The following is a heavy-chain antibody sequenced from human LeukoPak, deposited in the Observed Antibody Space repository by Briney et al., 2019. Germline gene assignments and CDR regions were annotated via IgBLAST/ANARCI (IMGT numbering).Heavy chain of an antibody. D-gene: IGHD3-22*01. CDR1: GYTFTSYD. CDR2: MNPNSGNT. CDR3: ARAASSGYNWFDP. V-gene: IGHV1-8*01. Sequence: ASVKVSCKASGYTFTSYDTNWVRQATGQGLEWMGWMNPNSGNTGYPQKFQGRVTMTRNTSISTAYMELSSLRSEDTAVYYCARAASSGYNWFDPWGQGTLVTVSS. J-gene: IGHJ5*02.